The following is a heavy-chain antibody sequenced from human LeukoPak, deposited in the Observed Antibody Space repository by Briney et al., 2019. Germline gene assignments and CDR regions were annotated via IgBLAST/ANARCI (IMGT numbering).Heavy chain of an antibody. D-gene: IGHD2-21*02. V-gene: IGHV4-34*01. CDR3: ARDNSVEETAWWFDP. J-gene: IGHJ5*02. CDR2: IHYSGTT. CDR1: GGSFSGYY. Sequence: SETLSLTCAVYGGSFSGYYWSWIRQPPGKGLEWIGSIHYSGTTYYNPSLKSRVTISVDTSKNQFPLRLSSVTAADTAVYYCARDNSVEETAWWFDPWGQGTLVTVSS.